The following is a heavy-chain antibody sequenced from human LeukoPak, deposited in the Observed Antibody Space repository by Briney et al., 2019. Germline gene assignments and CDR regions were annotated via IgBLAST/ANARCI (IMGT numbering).Heavy chain of an antibody. CDR1: GFTFSSYG. CDR3: ARELMATTKVDY. J-gene: IGHJ4*02. D-gene: IGHD5-24*01. V-gene: IGHV3-30*02. CDR2: IRYDGSDK. Sequence: PGGSLRLSCAASGFTFSSYGMHWVRQAPGKGLEWVSFIRYDGSDKYYADSVRGRFTISRDNSKNTLYLQMNSLRAEDTAVYYCARELMATTKVDYWGQGTLVTVSS.